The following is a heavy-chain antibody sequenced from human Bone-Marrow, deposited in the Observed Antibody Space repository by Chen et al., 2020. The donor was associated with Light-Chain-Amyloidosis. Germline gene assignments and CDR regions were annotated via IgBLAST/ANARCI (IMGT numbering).Heavy chain of an antibody. CDR1: GFPFSTYW. D-gene: IGHD3-10*01. Sequence: EVQLVESGGGLVQPGGSLRLSCAASGFPFSTYWMSWARQPPGKGLEWVANIKQDGSEIHYVDSVKGRFTVSRDNAKNSLYLQMNTLRADDTAVYYCARGDYYGYLDAFDIWGQGTMVTVSS. V-gene: IGHV3-7*01. CDR3: ARGDYYGYLDAFDI. CDR2: IKQDGSEI. J-gene: IGHJ3*02.